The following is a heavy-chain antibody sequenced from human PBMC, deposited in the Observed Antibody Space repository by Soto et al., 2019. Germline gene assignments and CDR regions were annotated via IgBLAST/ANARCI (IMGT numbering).Heavy chain of an antibody. J-gene: IGHJ3*02. CDR3: ARGFIYGDYVLHI. CDR1: GYTFTSYY. CDR2: INPSGGST. Sequence: QVQLVQSGAEVKKPGASVKVSCKASGYTFTSYYMHWVRQAPGQGLEWMGKINPSGGSTSYAQKSKGRVTMTRNTSTTTVYRELSSRRSEDTAVYYWARGFIYGDYVLHIWGQGTMVTVSS. D-gene: IGHD4-17*01. V-gene: IGHV1-46*03.